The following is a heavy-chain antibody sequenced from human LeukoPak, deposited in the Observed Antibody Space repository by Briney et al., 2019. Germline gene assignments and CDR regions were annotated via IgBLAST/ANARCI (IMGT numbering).Heavy chain of an antibody. CDR3: ARSSLMWVGESYMDV. Sequence: GASVKVSCKASGYTFNNYGISWVRQAPGQGLEWMGWINTNNGRTNYVRKFQGRVTMTADTSTSTSYMELRSLRPGDTAVYYCARSSLMWVGESYMDVWGQGTTVTVSS. D-gene: IGHD3-10*01. CDR2: INTNNGRT. J-gene: IGHJ6*02. CDR1: GYTFNNYG. V-gene: IGHV1-18*01.